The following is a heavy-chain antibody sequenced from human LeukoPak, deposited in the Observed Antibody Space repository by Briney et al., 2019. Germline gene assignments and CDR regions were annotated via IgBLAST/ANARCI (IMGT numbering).Heavy chain of an antibody. CDR3: ARGESSGWYKVSYYYYGMDV. D-gene: IGHD6-19*01. CDR2: MNPNSGNT. V-gene: IGHV1-8*01. Sequence: ASVKVSCKASGYTFTSYDIHWVRPATGQGLEWMGWMNPNSGNTGYAQKFQGRVTMTRNTSISTAYMELSSLRSEDTAVYYCARGESSGWYKVSYYYYGMDVWGQGTTVTVSS. J-gene: IGHJ6*02. CDR1: GYTFTSYD.